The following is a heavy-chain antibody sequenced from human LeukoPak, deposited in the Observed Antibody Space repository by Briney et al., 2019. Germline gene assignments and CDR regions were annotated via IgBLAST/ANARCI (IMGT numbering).Heavy chain of an antibody. CDR3: ARDDIAGVDY. Sequence: PSETLSLTCTVSGGSISSSSYYWGWIRQPPGKGLEWIGSIYYSGSTYYNPSLKSRVTISVDTSKNQFSLKLSSVTAADTAVYYCARDDIAGVDYWGQGTLVTVSS. J-gene: IGHJ4*02. V-gene: IGHV4-39*07. CDR2: IYYSGST. D-gene: IGHD6-13*01. CDR1: GGSISSSSYY.